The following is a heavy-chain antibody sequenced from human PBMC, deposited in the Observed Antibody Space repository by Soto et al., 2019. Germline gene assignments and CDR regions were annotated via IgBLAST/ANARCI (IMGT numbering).Heavy chain of an antibody. CDR3: ARFHDQYYYDSSGPDAFDI. J-gene: IGHJ3*02. D-gene: IGHD3-22*01. CDR2: IYYSGST. CDR1: GGSISSGDYY. Sequence: SETLSLTSTVSGGSISSGDYYWSWIRQPPGKGLEWIGYIYYSGSTYYNPSLKSRVTISVDTSKNQFSLKLSSVTAADTAVYYCARFHDQYYYDSSGPDAFDIWGQGTMVTVSS. V-gene: IGHV4-30-4*01.